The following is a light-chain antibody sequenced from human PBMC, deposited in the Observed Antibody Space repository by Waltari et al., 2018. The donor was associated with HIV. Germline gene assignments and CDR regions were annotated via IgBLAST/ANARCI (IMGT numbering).Light chain of an antibody. CDR3: SSYAGSNILV. Sequence: QSALTQPPSASGSRGQSVIISCTGTSSDVGAYNYVSWYQQYPGKAPKLIIFDVYKRPSGVPYRFFGSKSDNSASPTVSGLQAEDEAVYYCSSYAGSNILVFGGGTKVTVL. V-gene: IGLV2-8*01. CDR1: SSDVGAYNY. J-gene: IGLJ2*01. CDR2: DVY.